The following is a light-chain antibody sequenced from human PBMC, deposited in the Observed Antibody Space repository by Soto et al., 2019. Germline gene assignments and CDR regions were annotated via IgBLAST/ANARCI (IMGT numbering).Light chain of an antibody. Sequence: DIQMTQSPSNLFASVGDRVTITCRASQSISSWLAWYQQKPGKAPKLLIYDAYSLESGVTSRFSGSGSGTEFTLTISSLQPDDFASYYCQQYNSYSGMFGPGTQVEIK. J-gene: IGKJ1*01. CDR3: QQYNSYSGM. CDR1: QSISSW. V-gene: IGKV1-5*01. CDR2: DAY.